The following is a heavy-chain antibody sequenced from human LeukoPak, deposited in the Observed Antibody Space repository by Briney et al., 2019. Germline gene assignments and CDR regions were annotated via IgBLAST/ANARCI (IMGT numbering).Heavy chain of an antibody. CDR2: ISGSGGST. D-gene: IGHD6-13*01. Sequence: PGGSLRLSCAASGFTFSSYAMNWVRQAPGKGLEWVSAISGSGGSTYYADSVKGRFTISRDNSKNTLYLQMNSLRAEDTAVYYCASEGTEAKSSIDYWGQGTLVTVSS. CDR3: ASEGTEAKSSIDY. V-gene: IGHV3-23*01. J-gene: IGHJ4*02. CDR1: GFTFSSYA.